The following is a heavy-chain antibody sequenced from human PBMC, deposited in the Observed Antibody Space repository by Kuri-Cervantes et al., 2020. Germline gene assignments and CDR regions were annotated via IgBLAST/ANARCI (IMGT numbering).Heavy chain of an antibody. CDR3: ARGRGYSSSSDYYYYYMDV. J-gene: IGHJ6*03. CDR2: IYHSGST. Sequence: SCAVSGGSISSSNWWSWVRQPPGKGLEWIGEIYHSGSTNYNPSLKSRVTISVDTSKNQFSLKLSSVTAADTAAYYCARGRGYSSSSDYYYYYMDVWGKGTTVTVSS. D-gene: IGHD6-13*01. V-gene: IGHV4-4*02. CDR1: GGSISSSNW.